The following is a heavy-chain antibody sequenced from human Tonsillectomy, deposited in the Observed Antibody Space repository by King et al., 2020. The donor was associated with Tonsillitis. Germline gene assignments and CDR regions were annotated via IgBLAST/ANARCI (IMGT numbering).Heavy chain of an antibody. V-gene: IGHV5-51*03. Sequence: VQLVQSGAEVKKPGESLKISCKGFEYSFSNYWIGWVLQMPGRGLEWMVIIYPDDSDTRYSPSFQDQVIISADKSINTAYLQWSSLEASDSAMYYCARESRDGYNFDYWGQGTLVTVS. CDR1: EYSFSNYW. CDR3: ARESRDGYNFDY. J-gene: IGHJ4*02. CDR2: IYPDDSDT. D-gene: IGHD5-24*01.